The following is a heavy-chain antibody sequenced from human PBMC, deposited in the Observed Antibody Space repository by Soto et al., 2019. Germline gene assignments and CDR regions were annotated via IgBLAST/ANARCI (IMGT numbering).Heavy chain of an antibody. J-gene: IGHJ6*02. D-gene: IGHD2-15*01. CDR1: GGTFSSYA. CDR3: ARALGYCSGGSCHPTYYYYGMDV. Sequence: SVKVSCKASGGTFSSYAISWVRQAPGQGLEWMGGIIPIFGTANYAQKFQGRVTITADESTSTAYMELSSLRSEDTAVYYCARALGYCSGGSCHPTYYYYGMDVWGQGTKVTVSS. CDR2: IIPIFGTA. V-gene: IGHV1-69*13.